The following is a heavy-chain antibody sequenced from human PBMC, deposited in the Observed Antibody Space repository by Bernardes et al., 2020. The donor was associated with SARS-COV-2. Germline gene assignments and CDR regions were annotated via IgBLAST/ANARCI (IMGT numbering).Heavy chain of an antibody. CDR3: ARLCGGGNCYWN. D-gene: IGHD2-15*01. Sequence: GSLRLSCAASGFSFVSYWMHWVRQVPGKGLVWVSRINGDGTNTDYADSVKGRFTISRDNAKNTLYLQMNSLRAEDTAVYYCARLCGGGNCYWNWGQGTLVTVSS. J-gene: IGHJ4*02. V-gene: IGHV3-74*01. CDR1: GFSFVSYW. CDR2: INGDGTNT.